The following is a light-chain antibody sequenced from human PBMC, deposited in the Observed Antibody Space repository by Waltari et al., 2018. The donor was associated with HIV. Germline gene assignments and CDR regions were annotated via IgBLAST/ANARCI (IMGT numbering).Light chain of an antibody. J-gene: IGLJ2*01. CDR2: TTN. CDR3: ATWDDTLNGVI. CDR1: SSNIGNTS. V-gene: IGLV1-44*01. Sequence: QSVLTQPPSASGTPGQRVTSSCSGGSSNIGNTSFHWYQQLPVTAPRLLLYTTNQRPSRVPDRFSGSKSGTSASLAISGLQSEDEADYYCATWDDTLNGVIFGGGTKLTVL.